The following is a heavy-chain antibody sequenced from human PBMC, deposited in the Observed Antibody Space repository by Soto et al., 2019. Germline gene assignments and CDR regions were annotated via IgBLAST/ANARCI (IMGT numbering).Heavy chain of an antibody. J-gene: IGHJ6*02. V-gene: IGHV3-15*07. CDR1: GFTFSNAW. CDR3: TTDTKGIDYGGNPGREGMDV. Sequence: EVQLVESGGGLVKPGGSLRLSCAASGFTFSNAWMNCVRQAPGKGLEWVGRIKSKTDGGTTDYAAPVKGRFTISRDDSKNTLYLQMNSLKTEDTAVYYCTTDTKGIDYGGNPGREGMDVWGQGTTVTVSS. D-gene: IGHD4-17*01. CDR2: IKSKTDGGTT.